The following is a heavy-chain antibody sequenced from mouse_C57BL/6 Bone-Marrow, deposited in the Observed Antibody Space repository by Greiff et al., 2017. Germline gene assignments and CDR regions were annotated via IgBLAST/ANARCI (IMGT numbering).Heavy chain of an antibody. D-gene: IGHD1-1*01. V-gene: IGHV5-6*01. J-gene: IGHJ1*03. Sequence: EVQGVESGGDLVKPGGSLKLSCAASGFTFSSYGMSWVRQTPDKKLEWVATISSGGSYTYYPDSVKGRFTISRDNAKNTLYLQMSSLKSEDTAMYYCARPITTVVHFDVWGTGTTVTVSS. CDR2: ISSGGSYT. CDR3: ARPITTVVHFDV. CDR1: GFTFSSYG.